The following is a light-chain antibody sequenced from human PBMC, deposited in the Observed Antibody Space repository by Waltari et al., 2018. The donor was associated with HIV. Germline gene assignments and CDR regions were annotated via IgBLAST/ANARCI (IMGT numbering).Light chain of an antibody. J-gene: IGKJ5*01. CDR2: GAS. Sequence: EIVLTLSPATLSLSPGERATLSCRASQSVSSYLAWYQQKPGQAPRLLIYGASSRATGIPARFSGSGSGTDFTLTISSLEPGDFGVYYCHQRSNWPITFGQGTRLEIK. CDR1: QSVSSY. CDR3: HQRSNWPIT. V-gene: IGKV3-11*01.